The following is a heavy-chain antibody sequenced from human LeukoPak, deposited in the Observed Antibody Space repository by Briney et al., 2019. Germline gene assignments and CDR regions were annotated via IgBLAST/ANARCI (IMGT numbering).Heavy chain of an antibody. CDR2: ISAYNGNT. Sequence: ASVKVSCKASGYTFTSYGISWVRQAPGQGLEWMGWISAYNGNTNYAQKLQGRVTMTTDTSTSTAYMELRSLRSDDTAVYYCARDTGTVTQRGHGYWGQGTLVTVSS. V-gene: IGHV1-18*01. CDR1: GYTFTSYG. D-gene: IGHD4-17*01. J-gene: IGHJ4*02. CDR3: ARDTGTVTQRGHGY.